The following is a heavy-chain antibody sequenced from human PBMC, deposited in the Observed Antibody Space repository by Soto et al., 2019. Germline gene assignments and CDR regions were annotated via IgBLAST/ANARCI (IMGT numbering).Heavy chain of an antibody. D-gene: IGHD6-19*01. CDR3: ARYDSTGWYVYFDY. Sequence: SETLSLTCTVSGGSLKNYYWSWIRQPPGKGLEWIGYIYYDGTTNYNPSLKSRVTISVATSKNQFSLKLTSVTAADTAVYYCARYDSTGWYVYFDYWGQGILVTVSS. V-gene: IGHV4-59*01. CDR1: GGSLKNYY. J-gene: IGHJ4*02. CDR2: IYYDGTT.